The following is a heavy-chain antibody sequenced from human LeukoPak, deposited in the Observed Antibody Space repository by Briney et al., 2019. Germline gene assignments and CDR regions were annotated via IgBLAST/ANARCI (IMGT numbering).Heavy chain of an antibody. Sequence: GGSLRLSCAASGFTFSSSAMSWVRQAPGKGLEWVSAITGSGVYTDYADSVEGRFTIFRDNSKNILYLQMNSLRAEDTAVYYCAKRSQDSSGYFDYWGQGALVTVSS. CDR2: ITGSGVYT. CDR3: AKRSQDSSGYFDY. CDR1: GFTFSSSA. V-gene: IGHV3-23*01. D-gene: IGHD3-22*01. J-gene: IGHJ4*02.